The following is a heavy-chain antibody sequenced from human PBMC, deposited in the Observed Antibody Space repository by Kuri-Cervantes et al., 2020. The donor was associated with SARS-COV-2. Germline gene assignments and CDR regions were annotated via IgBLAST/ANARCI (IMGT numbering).Heavy chain of an antibody. CDR2: INHSGYT. CDR3: ARHYYGSGSYYNWGSFDY. CDR1: GGSFSGYD. D-gene: IGHD3-10*01. V-gene: IGHV4-34*01. Sequence: SETLSLTCAVYGGSFSGYDWSWIRQPPGKGLEWIGEINHSGYTKYNPSLKSRVTISVDTSKNQFSLKLSYVTAADTAVYYCARHYYGSGSYYNWGSFDYWGQGTLVTVSS. J-gene: IGHJ4*02.